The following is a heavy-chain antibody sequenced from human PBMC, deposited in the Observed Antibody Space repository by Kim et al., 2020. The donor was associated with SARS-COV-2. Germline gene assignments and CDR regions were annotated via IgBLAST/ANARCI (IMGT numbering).Heavy chain of an antibody. V-gene: IGHV3-33*01. CDR1: GFTFSSYG. D-gene: IGHD6-19*01. CDR3: ARDGASGWRPDPFDY. Sequence: GGSLRLSCAASGFTFSSYGMHWVRQAPGKGLEWVAVIWYDGSNKYYADSVKGRFTISRDNSKNTLYLQMNSLRAEDTAVYYCARDGASGWRPDPFDYWGQGTLVTVSS. CDR2: IWYDGSNK. J-gene: IGHJ4*02.